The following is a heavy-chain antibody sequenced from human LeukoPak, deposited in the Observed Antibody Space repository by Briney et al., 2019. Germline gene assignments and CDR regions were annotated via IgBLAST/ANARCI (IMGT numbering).Heavy chain of an antibody. CDR2: IYYSGST. J-gene: IGHJ5*02. V-gene: IGHV4-30-4*08. CDR3: ARGATPDPFDP. CDR1: GGSISSGDYY. Sequence: SETLSLTCTVSGGSISSGDYYWSWIRQPPGKGLEWIGYIYYSGSTYYNPSLKSRVTISVDTSKNQFSLKLSSVTAADTAVYYCARGATPDPFDPWGQGTLVTVSS. D-gene: IGHD1-26*01.